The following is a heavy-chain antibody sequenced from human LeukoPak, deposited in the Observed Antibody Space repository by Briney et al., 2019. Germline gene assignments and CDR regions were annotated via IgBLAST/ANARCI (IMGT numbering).Heavy chain of an antibody. CDR3: AREYSSGWSSGYFDY. Sequence: GRSLRLSCAASGFTFSSYAMHWVRQAPGKGLEWVAVISYDGSNKYYADSVKGRFTISRDNSKNTLYLQMNSLRAEDTAVYYCAREYSSGWSSGYFDYWGQGTLVTVSS. D-gene: IGHD6-19*01. CDR1: GFTFSSYA. J-gene: IGHJ4*02. V-gene: IGHV3-30-3*01. CDR2: ISYDGSNK.